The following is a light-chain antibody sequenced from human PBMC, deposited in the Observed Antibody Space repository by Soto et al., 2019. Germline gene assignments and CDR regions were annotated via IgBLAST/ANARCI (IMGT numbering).Light chain of an antibody. CDR2: AAS. Sequence: DIQLTQSPSFLSASVGDRVTITCRTSHDISSYLAWYQQKPGKAPQLLISAASTLQSGVPSRFSGSGSGTEFALTISSLQPEDVATYYCQQLKSYPLSFGGGTKVEI. CDR3: QQLKSYPLS. J-gene: IGKJ4*01. V-gene: IGKV1-9*01. CDR1: HDISSY.